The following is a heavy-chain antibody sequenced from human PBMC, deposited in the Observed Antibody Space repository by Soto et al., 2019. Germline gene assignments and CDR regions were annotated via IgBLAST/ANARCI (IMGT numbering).Heavy chain of an antibody. J-gene: IGHJ6*02. V-gene: IGHV1-8*02. CDR1: GYDFTAYD. CDR2: MNPINGAT. CDR3: GRGPSPRAPAGGTPYYYAMDV. Sequence: GASVEVSCKASGYDFTAYDINWVRQASGQGLEWMGWMNPINGATGSARRFQGRVSMTRNTATGTAYLELTSLRSDDSAVYYCGRGPSPRAPAGGTPYYYAMDVWGQGTTVTVSS. D-gene: IGHD6-13*01.